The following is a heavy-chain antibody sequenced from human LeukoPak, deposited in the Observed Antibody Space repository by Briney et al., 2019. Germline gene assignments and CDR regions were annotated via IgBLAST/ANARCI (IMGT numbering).Heavy chain of an antibody. CDR3: AKATGSSWFYFDD. CDR2: ISHDGSHY. D-gene: IGHD6-13*01. J-gene: IGHJ4*02. CDR1: GITCSTYG. V-gene: IGHV3-30*18. Sequence: GRSLRLSCADSGITCSTYGILWVRKVPGKGLEWVAVISHDGSHYYYADSVKGRFTISRDNSKNTLYLQMNSLRTEDTAVYYCAKATGSSWFYFDDWGLGTLVTVSS.